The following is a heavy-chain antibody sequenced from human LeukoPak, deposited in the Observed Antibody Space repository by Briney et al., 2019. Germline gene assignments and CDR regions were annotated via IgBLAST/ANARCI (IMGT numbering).Heavy chain of an antibody. Sequence: PGRSLRLSCAASGFTISTRDMHWVRQAPGKGLEWVAVIWDDGSKEYYADSVKGRFTISGDNSKNTLFLQMNSLRAEDTALYHCATSHSGGWKRGYFDYWGEGSLVTVSS. CDR3: ATSHSGGWKRGYFDY. V-gene: IGHV3-33*01. CDR1: GFTISTRD. J-gene: IGHJ4*02. D-gene: IGHD2-15*01. CDR2: IWDDGSKE.